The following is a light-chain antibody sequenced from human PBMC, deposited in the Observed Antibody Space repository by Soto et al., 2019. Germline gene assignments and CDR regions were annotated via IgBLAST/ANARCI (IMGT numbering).Light chain of an antibody. CDR2: GAS. J-gene: IGKJ5*01. Sequence: EIVMTQSPATLSVSPGERATLSCRASQSVSSNFAWYQQKPGQAPRLLIYGASTRATGIPARFSGSESGTEFTLTISSLQSEDFSVYYGQQYNDWRPITFGQGTRLESK. CDR1: QSVSSN. CDR3: QQYNDWRPIT. V-gene: IGKV3-15*01.